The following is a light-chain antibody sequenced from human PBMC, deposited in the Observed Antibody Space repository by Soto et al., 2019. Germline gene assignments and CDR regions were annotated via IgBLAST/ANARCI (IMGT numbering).Light chain of an antibody. CDR3: QQYNEWPQT. J-gene: IGKJ1*01. V-gene: IGKV3-15*01. Sequence: EIVMTQSPATLSVSPGERATLSCRASQSVDNNLAWYQQQPGQAPRLLVYAASTRATGLPAKYSGSGSGTEFTLTISSLQSEDFAVYYCQQYNEWPQTFGQGTKVEIK. CDR1: QSVDNN. CDR2: AAS.